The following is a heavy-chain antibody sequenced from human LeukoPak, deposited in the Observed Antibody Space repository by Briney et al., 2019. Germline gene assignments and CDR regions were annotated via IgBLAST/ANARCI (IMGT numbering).Heavy chain of an antibody. Sequence: SVTLSLTCTVSGGSISSYYWSWIRQPPGKGLEWIGYIYYSGSTYYNPSLKSRVTISVDTSKNQFSLKLSSVTVADTAVYYCARAASRIGGRFDPWGQGTLVTVSS. J-gene: IGHJ5*02. CDR3: ARAASRIGGRFDP. CDR2: IYYSGST. D-gene: IGHD2-15*01. V-gene: IGHV4-59*12. CDR1: GGSISSYY.